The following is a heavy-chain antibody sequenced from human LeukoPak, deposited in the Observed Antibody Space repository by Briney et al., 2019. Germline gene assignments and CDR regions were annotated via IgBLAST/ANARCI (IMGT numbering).Heavy chain of an antibody. J-gene: IGHJ4*02. CDR1: GFTFSSYS. CDR2: ISSSSSYI. V-gene: IGHV3-21*01. Sequence: GGSLRLSCTASGFTFSSYSMIWVRQAPGKGLEWVSSISSSSSYIYCADSVKGRFTISRDNAKNSLYLQMNSLRAEDTAVYYCARAQNDFWSGYPTKYWGQGTLVTVSS. CDR3: ARAQNDFWSGYPTKY. D-gene: IGHD3-3*01.